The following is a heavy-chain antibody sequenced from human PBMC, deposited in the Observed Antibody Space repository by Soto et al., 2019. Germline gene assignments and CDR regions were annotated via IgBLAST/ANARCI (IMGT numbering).Heavy chain of an antibody. CDR3: GRNSLAGAGRYNFDY. V-gene: IGHV4-59*01. J-gene: IGHJ4*02. Sequence: SETLSLTCTVSGRSINTYYGGWIRQPPGKGLEWIGYVDYIGNSDSSTSLKSRVTISINTSKKQLSRRLNSVPAADTACIYCGRNSLAGAGRYNFDYWGQGIPVTVYS. D-gene: IGHD6-19*01. CDR1: GRSINTYY. CDR2: VDYIGNS.